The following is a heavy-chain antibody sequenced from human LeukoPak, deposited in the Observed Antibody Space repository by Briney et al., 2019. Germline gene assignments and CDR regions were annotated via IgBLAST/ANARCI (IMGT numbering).Heavy chain of an antibody. D-gene: IGHD6-13*01. Sequence: SETLSLTCAVYSGSFSGYYWSWIRQPPGKGLEWIGEINHSGSTNYSPSLKSRVTISVDTSKNQFSLKLTSVTAADTAVYYCARMTAGAFDMWGQGTMVTVSA. J-gene: IGHJ3*02. CDR3: ARMTAGAFDM. V-gene: IGHV4-34*01. CDR2: INHSGST. CDR1: SGSFSGYY.